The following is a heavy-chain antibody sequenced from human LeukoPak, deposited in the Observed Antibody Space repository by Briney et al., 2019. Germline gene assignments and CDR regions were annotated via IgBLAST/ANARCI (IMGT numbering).Heavy chain of an antibody. V-gene: IGHV1-69*04. CDR1: GGTFSSYA. CDR2: IIPILGIA. J-gene: IGHJ5*02. D-gene: IGHD2-2*02. Sequence: ASVKVSCKSSGGTFSSYAIIWVRQTPGQGLEWMGRIIPILGIAHYAQKFQGRVTTTADNSTNTAYMELSNLMSEVTAVYYCARTPPPTDCYSTSCYTGDWFDPWGQGTLVTVSS. CDR3: ARTPPPTDCYSTSCYTGDWFDP.